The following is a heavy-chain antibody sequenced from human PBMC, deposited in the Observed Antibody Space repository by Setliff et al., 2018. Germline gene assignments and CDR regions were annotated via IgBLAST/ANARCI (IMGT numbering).Heavy chain of an antibody. CDR2: IFQSGIT. CDR1: GFSITNGYY. D-gene: IGHD5-12*01. J-gene: IGHJ4*02. V-gene: IGHV4-38-2*01. Sequence: SSETLSITCAVSGFSITNGYYWGWIRQSPGKQLEWIGNIFQSGITFYNPSLKSRVTISLDPSQNQFSLKLRSVTAADTAVYFCARVGGLLVATMPFDYWGPGTLVTVS. CDR3: ARVGGLLVATMPFDY.